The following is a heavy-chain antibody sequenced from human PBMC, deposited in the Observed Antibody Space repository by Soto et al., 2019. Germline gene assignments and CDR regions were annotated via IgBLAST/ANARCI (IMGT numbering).Heavy chain of an antibody. V-gene: IGHV3-23*01. CDR1: GFTFSSYA. J-gene: IGHJ5*02. D-gene: IGHD2-2*01. CDR3: ANSRYLPAAMLWFDP. CDR2: MSASGGST. Sequence: GGSLRLSCAASGFTFSSYAMTWVRQAPGKGLEWVSAMSASGGSTYYADSVKGRFTISRDNSKNTLYLQMNSLRAEDTAVYYCANSRYLPAAMLWFDPWGQGTLVTVSS.